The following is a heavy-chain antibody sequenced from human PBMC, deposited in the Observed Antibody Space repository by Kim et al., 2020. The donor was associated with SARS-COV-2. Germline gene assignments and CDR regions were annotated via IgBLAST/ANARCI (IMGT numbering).Heavy chain of an antibody. Sequence: SETLSLTCTVSGGSISSSSYYWGWIRQPPGKGLEWIGSIYYSGSTYYNPSLKSRVTISVDTSKNQFSLKLSSVTAADTAVYYCARVSRRGYYYGMDVWGQGTTVTVSS. CDR1: GGSISSSSYY. V-gene: IGHV4-39*07. J-gene: IGHJ6*02. CDR2: IYYSGST. CDR3: ARVSRRGYYYGMDV.